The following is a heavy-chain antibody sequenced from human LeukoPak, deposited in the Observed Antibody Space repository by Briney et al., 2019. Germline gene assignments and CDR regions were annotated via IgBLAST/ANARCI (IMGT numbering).Heavy chain of an antibody. V-gene: IGHV3-30*02. D-gene: IGHD3-10*01. J-gene: IGHJ4*02. CDR2: IRYDGSNK. CDR1: GFTFSSYG. CDR3: AKDGTRGIRFGKIPHYFDY. Sequence: GGSLRLSCAASGFTFSSYGMHWVRQAPGKGLEWVAFIRYDGSNKYFADSVKGRFTTSRDSSKNTLYLQMNSLRVDDTAVYYCAKDGTRGIRFGKIPHYFDYWGQGTLVTVSS.